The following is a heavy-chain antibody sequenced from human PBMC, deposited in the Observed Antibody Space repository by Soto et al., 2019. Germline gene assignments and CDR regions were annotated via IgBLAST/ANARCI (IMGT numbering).Heavy chain of an antibody. CDR3: ARGGHSSSWYRLEAYFFDY. CDR2: VWYDGTNK. J-gene: IGHJ4*02. Sequence: QVQLVESGGGLVQLGRSLRPSCEAPGFTFKSFGMHGVRQAPGRGLEWVAVVWYDGTNKKYADSVKGRFNIYRDNSKNTLYLQMDSLRAEDTGIYYCARGGHSSSWYRLEAYFFDYWGQGSLVTVSS. D-gene: IGHD6-13*01. CDR1: GFTFKSFG. V-gene: IGHV3-33*01.